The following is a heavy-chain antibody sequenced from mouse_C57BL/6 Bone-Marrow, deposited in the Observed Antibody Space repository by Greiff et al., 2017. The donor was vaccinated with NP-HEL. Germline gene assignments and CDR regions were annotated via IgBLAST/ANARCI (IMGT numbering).Heavy chain of an antibody. J-gene: IGHJ3*01. CDR2: INPSSGYT. Sequence: VQLQQSGAELARPGASVKMSCKASGYTFTSYTMHWVKQRPGQGLEWIGYINPSSGYTKYNQKFKDKATLTADKSSSTAYMQMSSLTSEDSAVYYCAGGYYGFAYWGQGTLVTVSA. CDR3: AGGYYGFAY. D-gene: IGHD2-3*01. V-gene: IGHV1-4*01. CDR1: GYTFTSYT.